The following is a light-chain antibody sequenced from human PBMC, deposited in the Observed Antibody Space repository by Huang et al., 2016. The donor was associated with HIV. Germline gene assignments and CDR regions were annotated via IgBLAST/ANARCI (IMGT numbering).Light chain of an antibody. CDR2: AAS. CDR1: QSVSSN. CDR3: QQYNNWPRT. V-gene: IGKV3-15*01. J-gene: IGKJ1*01. Sequence: EIVMTQSPATLSVSPGERANLSCRASQSVSSNLAWYQQKPGQAPRLLIDAASTRATGIPARFSGSGSVTEFTLTISSLQSEDFAVYYCQQYNNWPRTFGQGTKVEIK.